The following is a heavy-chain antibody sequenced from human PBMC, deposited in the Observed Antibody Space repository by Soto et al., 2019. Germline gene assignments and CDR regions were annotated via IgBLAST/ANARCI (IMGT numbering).Heavy chain of an antibody. Sequence: ASVKVSCKASGGTFSRSAISWVRQAPGQGLEWMGWMNPGSGKTGYANKFQGRVTMTRDASTSTAHLELSSLTSEDTAVYYCARMASFGTLNWFDPWGQGTLVTVSS. J-gene: IGHJ5*02. V-gene: IGHV1-8*01. CDR2: MNPGSGKT. D-gene: IGHD3-16*01. CDR1: GGTFSRSA. CDR3: ARMASFGTLNWFDP.